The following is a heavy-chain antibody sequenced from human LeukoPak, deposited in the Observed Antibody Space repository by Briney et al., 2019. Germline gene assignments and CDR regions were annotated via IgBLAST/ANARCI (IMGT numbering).Heavy chain of an antibody. J-gene: IGHJ4*02. CDR1: GFTVSNNH. V-gene: IGHV3-66*02. CDR2: IHSDGRT. D-gene: IGHD5-24*01. Sequence: GGSLRLSCAASGFTVSNNHMNWVRQTPGKGLEWVSIIHSDGRTSYADSVKGRFTISRDSSKNTLYLQMDSLRPEDTAVYYCVKDPKDGYAHFDCWGQGILVTVSS. CDR3: VKDPKDGYAHFDC.